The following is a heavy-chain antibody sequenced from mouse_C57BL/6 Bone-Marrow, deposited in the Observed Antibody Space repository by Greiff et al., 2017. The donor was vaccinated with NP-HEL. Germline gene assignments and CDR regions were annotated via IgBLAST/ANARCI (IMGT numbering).Heavy chain of an antibody. J-gene: IGHJ1*03. CDR2: INSDGGST. CDR3: ARHAYYYGSSYWYFDV. D-gene: IGHD1-1*01. V-gene: IGHV5-2*01. CDR1: EYEFPSHD. Sequence: VQLKESGGGLVQPGESLKLSCESNEYEFPSHDMSWVRKTPEKRLALVAAINSDGGSTYSPDTMARRFIISRDNTKKTLYLQMSSLRSEDTALYYCARHAYYYGSSYWYFDVWGTGTTVTVSS.